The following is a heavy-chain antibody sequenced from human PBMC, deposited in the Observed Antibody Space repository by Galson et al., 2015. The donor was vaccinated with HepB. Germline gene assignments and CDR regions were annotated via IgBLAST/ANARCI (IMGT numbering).Heavy chain of an antibody. CDR3: AREGRRHCSTPSCYIEINVGYYYYMDV. J-gene: IGHJ6*03. Sequence: SLRLSCAVSGFTFSTYSMNWVRQAPGKGLEWLSYISSTSTTIHYADSVKGRFTISRDNAKNLLYLQMNSLRDEDTAVYYCAREGRRHCSTPSCYIEINVGYYYYMDVWGKGTAVTVSS. CDR1: GFTFSTYS. D-gene: IGHD2-2*02. V-gene: IGHV3-48*02. CDR2: ISSTSTTI.